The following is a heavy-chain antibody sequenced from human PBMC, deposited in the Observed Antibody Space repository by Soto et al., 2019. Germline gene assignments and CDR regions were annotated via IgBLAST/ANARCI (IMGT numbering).Heavy chain of an antibody. D-gene: IGHD4-17*01. CDR1: GFTFSSYW. J-gene: IGHJ3*02. Sequence: GGSLRLSCAASGFTFSSYWMHWVRQAPGKGLVWVSRINSDGSSTSYADSVKGRFTISRDNAKNTLYLQMNSLRAEDTAVYYCARDPPLHDYGDYDHAFDIWGQGTMVTVSS. CDR2: INSDGSST. CDR3: ARDPPLHDYGDYDHAFDI. V-gene: IGHV3-74*01.